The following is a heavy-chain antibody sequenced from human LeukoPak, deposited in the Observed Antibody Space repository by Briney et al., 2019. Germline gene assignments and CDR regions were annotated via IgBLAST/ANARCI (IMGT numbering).Heavy chain of an antibody. Sequence: SVKVSCKASGGTFSSYAISWVRQAPGQGLEWMGGIIPIFGTANYAQKFQGRVTITTDESTSTAYMELSSLRSEDTAVYYCARDLRVSSAFDIWGQGTMVTVSS. D-gene: IGHD5/OR15-5a*01. CDR1: GGTFSSYA. J-gene: IGHJ3*02. CDR2: IIPIFGTA. V-gene: IGHV1-69*05. CDR3: ARDLRVSSAFDI.